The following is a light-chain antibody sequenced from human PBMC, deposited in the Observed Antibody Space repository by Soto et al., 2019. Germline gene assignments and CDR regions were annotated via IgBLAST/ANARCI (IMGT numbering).Light chain of an antibody. V-gene: IGLV2-14*01. CDR3: SSYTSSSTPYV. CDR1: SSDIGGYNS. J-gene: IGLJ1*01. Sequence: QSALAQPASVSGSPGQSITISCTGTSSDIGGYNSVSWYQQHPGKAPKLMIYDVNYRPSGVSNRFSGSKSANTASLAISGLQAEDEADYYSSSYTSSSTPYVFGTGTKVTVL. CDR2: DVN.